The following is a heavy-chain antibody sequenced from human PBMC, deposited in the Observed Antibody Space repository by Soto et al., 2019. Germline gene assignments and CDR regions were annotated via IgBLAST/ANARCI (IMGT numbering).Heavy chain of an antibody. CDR2: ISGSGGST. J-gene: IGHJ4*02. CDR1: GFTFSDYY. D-gene: IGHD3-9*01. V-gene: IGHV3-23*01. CDR3: ATDILTGYYKDY. Sequence: GGSLRLSCAASGFTFSDYYMSWVRQAPGKGLEWVSAISGSGGSTYYADSVKGRFTISRDNSKNTLYLQMNSLRAEDTAVYYCATDILTGYYKDYWGQGTLVTVSS.